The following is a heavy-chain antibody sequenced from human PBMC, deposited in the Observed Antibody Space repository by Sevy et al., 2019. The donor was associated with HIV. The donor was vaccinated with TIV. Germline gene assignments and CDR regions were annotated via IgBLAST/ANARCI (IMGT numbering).Heavy chain of an antibody. CDR2: ISWNSGRI. J-gene: IGHJ6*02. CDR1: GFTFDDYA. V-gene: IGHV3-9*01. CDR3: AKDMMTGSYGRGGMDV. D-gene: IGHD5-18*01. Sequence: GGSLRLSCAASGFTFDDYAMHWVRQAPGKGLEWVSGISWNSGRIGYADSVKGRFTISRDNAKNSLYLQMNSLRAEDTVLYYCAKDMMTGSYGRGGMDVWGQGTTVTVSS.